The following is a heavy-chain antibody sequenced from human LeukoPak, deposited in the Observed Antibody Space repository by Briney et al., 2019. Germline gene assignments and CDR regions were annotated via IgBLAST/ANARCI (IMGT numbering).Heavy chain of an antibody. CDR1: GASINSHY. D-gene: IGHD2-15*01. V-gene: IGHV4-4*07. CDR2: IYISGST. Sequence: SETLSLTCTVSGASINSHYWSCIRQPAGKGLEWIGGIYISGSTNYNSSLQSRVTMSVDTSKNQFSLKLSPVTAADTAVYYCARALNPLPGTYYFDYWGQGTLVTVSS. J-gene: IGHJ4*02. CDR3: ARALNPLPGTYYFDY.